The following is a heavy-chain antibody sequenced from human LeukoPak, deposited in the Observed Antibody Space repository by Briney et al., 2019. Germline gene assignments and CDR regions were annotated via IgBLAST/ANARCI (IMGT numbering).Heavy chain of an antibody. J-gene: IGHJ4*02. CDR1: GLTFSNYN. CDR3: ARDSDYYDSSAYSFRGGLHYDF. V-gene: IGHV3-33*01. Sequence: GGSLRLSCVASGLTFSNYNMHWVRQAPGKGLEWVAVIWHDGNYKYYVDSVKGRFAISRDNSKNTVYLQMNSLGAEDTAVYLCARDSDYYDSSAYSFRGGLHYDFWGRGTLVTVSS. D-gene: IGHD3-22*01. CDR2: IWHDGNYK.